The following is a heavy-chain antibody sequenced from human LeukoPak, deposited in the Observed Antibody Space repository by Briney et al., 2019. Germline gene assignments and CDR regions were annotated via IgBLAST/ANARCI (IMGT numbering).Heavy chain of an antibody. CDR1: GVSISSGAYY. J-gene: IGHJ5*02. V-gene: IGHV4-31*03. Sequence: SETLSLTCTVSGVSISSGAYYWGCIRQHPGKGLEWIGYFHYSGSTYYNTSLKSRVSISLDTSKNQFSLKLSSVPAADTAVYYCARGRPVLLWFGEPSNWFDPWGQGTLVTVSS. CDR2: FHYSGST. D-gene: IGHD3-10*01. CDR3: ARGRPVLLWFGEPSNWFDP.